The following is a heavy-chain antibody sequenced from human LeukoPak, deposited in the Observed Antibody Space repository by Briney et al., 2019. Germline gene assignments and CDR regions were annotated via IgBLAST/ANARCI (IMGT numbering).Heavy chain of an antibody. J-gene: IGHJ4*02. D-gene: IGHD3-10*01. CDR3: AKDADSGSYYTYFDY. V-gene: IGHV3-30*18. CDR2: ISYDGSNK. Sequence: PGRSLRLSCAASGFTFSSYGMHWVRQAPGKGLGWVAVISYDGSNKYYADSVKGRFTISRDNSKNTLYLQMNSLRAEDTAVYYCAKDADSGSYYTYFDYWGQGTLVTVSS. CDR1: GFTFSSYG.